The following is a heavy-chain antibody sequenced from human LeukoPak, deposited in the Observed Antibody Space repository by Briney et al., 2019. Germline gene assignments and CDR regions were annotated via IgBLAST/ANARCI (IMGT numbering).Heavy chain of an antibody. Sequence: SETLSLTCSVSIGSISSIKWWSWVRQSPVKGLEWIGEIYLYGTTNYNPSFTSRVTMSVDRSRNQFSLKLTSVTAADTAVYYCARGGFLEWPRYDAFDFWGQGTMVTVSS. J-gene: IGHJ3*01. CDR2: IYLYGTT. CDR3: ARGGFLEWPRYDAFDF. V-gene: IGHV4-4*02. D-gene: IGHD3-3*01. CDR1: IGSISSIKW.